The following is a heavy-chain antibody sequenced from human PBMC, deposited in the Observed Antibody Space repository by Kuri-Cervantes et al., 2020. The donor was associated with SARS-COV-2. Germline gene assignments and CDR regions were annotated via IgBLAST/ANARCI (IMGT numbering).Heavy chain of an antibody. V-gene: IGHV3-30-3*01. CDR3: VRDGDHWNFDY. CDR2: ISYDGTKK. Sequence: GESLKISCAASGFAFSNYAIHWVRQAPGKGLEWVAVISYDGTKKNYPDSVKGRFTLSRDNAKNMLFLQMNSLRAEDTAVYYCVRDGDHWNFDYWGQGTLVTVSS. D-gene: IGHD1-1*01. J-gene: IGHJ4*02. CDR1: GFAFSNYA.